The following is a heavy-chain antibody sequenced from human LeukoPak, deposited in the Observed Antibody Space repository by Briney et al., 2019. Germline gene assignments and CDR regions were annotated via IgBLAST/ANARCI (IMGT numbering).Heavy chain of an antibody. D-gene: IGHD3-9*01. V-gene: IGHV3-23*01. CDR3: AREWSYDILTGYSPRANYWYFDL. J-gene: IGHJ2*01. CDR2: ISGSGDST. CDR1: GFPFNNYA. Sequence: PGGSLRLSCAASGFPFNNYAMTWVRQAPGKGLEWVSGISGSGDSTYYADSVKGRFTISRDNSKNTLYLQMNSLRAEDTAVYYCAREWSYDILTGYSPRANYWYFDLWGRGTLVTVSS.